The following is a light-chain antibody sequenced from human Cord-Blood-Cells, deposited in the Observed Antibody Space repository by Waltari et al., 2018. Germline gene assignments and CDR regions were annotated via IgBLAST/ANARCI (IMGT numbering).Light chain of an antibody. CDR2: QDS. J-gene: IGLJ2*01. Sequence: SYELTQPTSVSVSPGQTASFTSSGDNLGAKSAFWYQQKPGQSPVLVIYQDSKRPSGIPERFSGSNSGNTATLTISGTQAMDEADYYCQAWDSSTVVFGGGTKLTVL. V-gene: IGLV3-1*01. CDR3: QAWDSSTVV. CDR1: NLGAKS.